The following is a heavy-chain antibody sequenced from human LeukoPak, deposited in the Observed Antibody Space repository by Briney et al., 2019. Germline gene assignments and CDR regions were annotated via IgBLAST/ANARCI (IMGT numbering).Heavy chain of an antibody. J-gene: IGHJ6*03. CDR1: GYKFSRYG. CDR2: INPNSGGT. Sequence: ASVKVSCKASGYKFSRYGISWVRQAPGQGLEWMGWINPNSGGTNYAQNFQGRVTMTRDTSISTAYMELNRLRSDDTAVYYCARGKSSGYAYYYYYMDVWGKGTTVTVSS. V-gene: IGHV1-2*02. CDR3: ARGKSSGYAYYYYYMDV. D-gene: IGHD3-22*01.